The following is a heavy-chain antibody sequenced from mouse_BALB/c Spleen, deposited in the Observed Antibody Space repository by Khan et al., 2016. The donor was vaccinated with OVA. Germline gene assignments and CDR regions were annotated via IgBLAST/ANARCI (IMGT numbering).Heavy chain of an antibody. CDR2: IYPGDGST. V-gene: IGHV1S33*01. CDR3: ASEGLRGVAMDY. D-gene: IGHD2-4*01. Sequence: LQQSGPELVKPGALVKISCKATGYTFTSYDINWVRQRPGQGLEWIGWIYPGDGSTEYNEKFKGKATLTADKSSSTAYMPLSSLTSENSAVDFWASEGLRGVAMDYWGQGTSVTVSS. CDR1: GYTFTSYD. J-gene: IGHJ4*01.